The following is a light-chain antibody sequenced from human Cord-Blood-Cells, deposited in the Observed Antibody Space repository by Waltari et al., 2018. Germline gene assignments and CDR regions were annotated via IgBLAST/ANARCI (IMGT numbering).Light chain of an antibody. V-gene: IGKV1-33*01. Sequence: DVQMTPSPSSLSASVGESVTITCQASQDISNYLNWYQQKPGKAPKILVYDSSNLETGVPSRFSGSGSGTDFTFTISSLQPEDIATYYCQQYDNLLPLTFGGGTKVEIK. CDR1: QDISNY. J-gene: IGKJ4*01. CDR2: DSS. CDR3: QQYDNLLPLT.